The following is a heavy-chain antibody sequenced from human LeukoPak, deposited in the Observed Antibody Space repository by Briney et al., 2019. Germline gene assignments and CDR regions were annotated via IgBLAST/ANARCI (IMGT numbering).Heavy chain of an antibody. J-gene: IGHJ6*03. CDR2: IYYSGST. CDR3: ARALRDPYYYYMDV. CDR1: GGSISSSSYY. Sequence: PSETLSLTCTVSGGSISSSSYYWGWIRQPPGKGLEWIGSIYYSGSTYYNPSLKSRVTISVDTSKNQFSLKLSSVTAADTAVYYCARALRDPYYYYMDVWGKGTTVTISS. V-gene: IGHV4-39*01. D-gene: IGHD4-17*01.